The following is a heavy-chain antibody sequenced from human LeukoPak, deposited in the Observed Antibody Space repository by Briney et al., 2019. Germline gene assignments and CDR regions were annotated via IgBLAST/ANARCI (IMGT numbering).Heavy chain of an antibody. Sequence: NASETLSLTCTVSGGSISSYYWSWVRQPPGKGLEWIGYISYSGSTNYNSSLKSRFTISVDTSKNQFSLRLSSVTAADTAVYYCARGYGSESAWFDPWGQGTLVTVSS. J-gene: IGHJ5*02. CDR1: GGSISSYY. CDR2: ISYSGST. D-gene: IGHD3-10*01. V-gene: IGHV4-59*01. CDR3: ARGYGSESAWFDP.